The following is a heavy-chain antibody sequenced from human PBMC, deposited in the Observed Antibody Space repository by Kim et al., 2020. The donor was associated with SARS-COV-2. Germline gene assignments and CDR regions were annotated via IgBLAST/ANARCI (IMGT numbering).Heavy chain of an antibody. D-gene: IGHD2-2*01. J-gene: IGHJ4*02. Sequence: KCQGRVTITADESTSTAYMELSSLRSEDTAVYYCASSIVVVPALSYYFDYWGQGTLVTVSS. V-gene: IGHV1-69*01. CDR3: ASSIVVVPALSYYFDY.